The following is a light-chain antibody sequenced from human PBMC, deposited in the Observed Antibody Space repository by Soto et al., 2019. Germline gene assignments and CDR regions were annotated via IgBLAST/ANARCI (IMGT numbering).Light chain of an antibody. Sequence: VLKQSPVTLSFSPGERATLSCRASQSFRGLLAWYQQKPGQAPRLLIYDAYNRATGIPPRFSGSGSGTDFTLTISSLEPEDSAVYYCQQRHMWTITFGQGTRLEI. V-gene: IGKV3-11*01. CDR3: QQRHMWTIT. CDR1: QSFRGL. CDR2: DAY. J-gene: IGKJ5*01.